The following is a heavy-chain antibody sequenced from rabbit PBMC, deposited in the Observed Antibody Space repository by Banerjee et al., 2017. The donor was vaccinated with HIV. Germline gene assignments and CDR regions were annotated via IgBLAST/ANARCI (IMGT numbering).Heavy chain of an antibody. J-gene: IGHJ4*01. CDR3: ARDLAGVTGWNFNL. Sequence: LTCTASGFSLSSGAMSWVRQAPGKGLEWIGYMYIASDTTDYASWAKGRFTISRSTSLNTVTLKMTSLTAADTATYFCARDLAGVTGWNFNLWGPGTLVTVS. CDR2: MYIASDTT. D-gene: IGHD4-1*01. CDR1: GFSLSSGA. V-gene: IGHV1S47*01.